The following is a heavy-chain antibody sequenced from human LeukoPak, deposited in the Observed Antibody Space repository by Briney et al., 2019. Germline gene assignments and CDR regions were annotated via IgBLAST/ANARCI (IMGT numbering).Heavy chain of an antibody. J-gene: IGHJ4*02. V-gene: IGHV4-34*01. CDR3: ARGGEMATAYFDY. D-gene: IGHD5-24*01. CDR1: GGSFSGYY. CDR2: ISHSGST. Sequence: ASETLSLTCAVYGGSFSGYYWSWIRQPPGKGLEWIGEISHSGSTNYNPSLKSRVTISVDTSKNQFSLKLSSVTAADTAVYYCARGGEMATAYFDYWGQGTLVTVSS.